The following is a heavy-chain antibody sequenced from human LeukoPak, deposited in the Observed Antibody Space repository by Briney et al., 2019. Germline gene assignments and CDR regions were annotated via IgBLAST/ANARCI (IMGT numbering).Heavy chain of an antibody. V-gene: IGHV3-15*01. CDR3: TTHPYCSGGSCYPDY. D-gene: IGHD2-15*01. J-gene: IGHJ4*02. CDR1: GFTFSNAW. Sequence: GGSLRLSCAASGFTFSNAWMSWVRQAPGKGLEWVGRIKSKTDGGTTDYAAPVKGRFTISRDDSKNTLYLQMNSLKTEDTAVYYCTTHPYCSGGSCYPDYWGQGTLVTVSS. CDR2: IKSKTDGGTT.